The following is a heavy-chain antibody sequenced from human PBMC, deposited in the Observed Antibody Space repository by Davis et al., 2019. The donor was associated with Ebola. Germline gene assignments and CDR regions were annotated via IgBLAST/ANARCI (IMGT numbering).Heavy chain of an antibody. Sequence: GGSLRLSCAASGFTFSGSAMHWVRQASGKGLEWVGRIRSKANSYATAYAASVKGRFTISRDDSKNTAYLQMNSLKTEDTAVYYCAIAAAGHGGDYWGQGTLVTGSS. D-gene: IGHD6-13*01. CDR3: AIAAAGHGGDY. CDR2: IRSKANSYAT. CDR1: GFTFSGSA. J-gene: IGHJ4*02. V-gene: IGHV3-73*01.